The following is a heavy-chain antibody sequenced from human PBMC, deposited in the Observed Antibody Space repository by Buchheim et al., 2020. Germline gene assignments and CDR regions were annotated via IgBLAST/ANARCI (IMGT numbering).Heavy chain of an antibody. CDR1: GYNFGNYW. D-gene: IGHD3-3*01. J-gene: IGHJ5*02. V-gene: IGHV5-51*01. Sequence: EVQLVQSGAEVKKPGESLKISCKGSGYNFGNYWIGWVRQMPGKGLEWMGVIYPSDSETHYSPSFQGQVTMSVDKSINAAYLQWSSLKASDTAMYYCARGKEWVPHEVDLWGQGTL. CDR2: IYPSDSET. CDR3: ARGKEWVPHEVDL.